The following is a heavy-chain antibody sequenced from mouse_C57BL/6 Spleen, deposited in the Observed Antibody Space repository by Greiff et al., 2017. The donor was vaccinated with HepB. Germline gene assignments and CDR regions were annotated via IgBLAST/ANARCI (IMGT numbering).Heavy chain of an antibody. CDR1: GYTFTSYW. V-gene: IGHV1-64*01. CDR3: ARETYYGSSPNYYAMDY. D-gene: IGHD1-1*01. J-gene: IGHJ4*01. Sequence: VQLQQSGAELVKPGASVKLSCKASGYTFTSYWMHWVKQRPGQGLEWIGMIHPNSGSTNYNEKFKSKATLTVDKSSSTAYMQLSSLTSEDSAVYYSARETYYGSSPNYYAMDYWGQGTSVTVSS. CDR2: IHPNSGST.